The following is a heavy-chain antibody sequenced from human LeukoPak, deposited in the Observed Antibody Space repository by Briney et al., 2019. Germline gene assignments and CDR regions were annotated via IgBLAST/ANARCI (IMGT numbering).Heavy chain of an antibody. CDR1: GGSISSYY. CDR2: IYTSGST. V-gene: IGHV4-4*07. CDR3: ARGARITIFGVVTAEYYFDY. D-gene: IGHD3-3*01. Sequence: SETLSLTCTVSGGSISSYYWSWIRQPAGKGLEWIGRIYTSGSTIYNPSLKSRVTMSVDTSKNQFSLRLNFVTAADTAVYYCARGARITIFGVVTAEYYFDYWGQGTLVTVSS. J-gene: IGHJ4*02.